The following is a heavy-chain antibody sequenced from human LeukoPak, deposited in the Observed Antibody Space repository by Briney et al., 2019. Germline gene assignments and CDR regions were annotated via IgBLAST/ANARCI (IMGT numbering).Heavy chain of an antibody. CDR2: ISSGSGYI. CDR1: RFTFSSYS. Sequence: GGSLRLSCAASRFTFSSYSMSWVRRAPGKGLEWVSSISSGSGYIYYADSVKGRFTISRDNAKNSLYLQMNSLRAEDTAVYYCARDYQLGRAWFDPWGQGTLVTVSS. J-gene: IGHJ5*02. CDR3: ARDYQLGRAWFDP. D-gene: IGHD5-24*01. V-gene: IGHV3-21*01.